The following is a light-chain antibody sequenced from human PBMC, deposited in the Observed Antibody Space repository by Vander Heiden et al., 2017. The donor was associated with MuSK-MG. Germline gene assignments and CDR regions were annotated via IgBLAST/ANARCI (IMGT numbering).Light chain of an antibody. CDR3: QQRVNWPST. CDR2: DGS. CDR1: QSVFNY. Sequence: EIALAQSPATLSLSPGERATLSCRASQSVFNYLGWYQQKPGQAPRLLIYDGSHRATGVPARFSGSGSGTVFSLTISSREPEDFALYYCQQRVNWPSTFGQGTRMDI. V-gene: IGKV3-11*01. J-gene: IGKJ2*02.